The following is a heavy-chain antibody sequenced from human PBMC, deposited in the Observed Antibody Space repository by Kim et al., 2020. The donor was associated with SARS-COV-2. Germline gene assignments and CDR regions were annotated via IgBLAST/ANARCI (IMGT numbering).Heavy chain of an antibody. CDR3: ARGTPSYHYDSSGQRVYYYNGMDV. V-gene: IGHV4-34*01. CDR2: INLSGAT. J-gene: IGHJ6*02. CDR1: GGSLSGFF. Sequence: SETLSLTCGVSGGSLSGFFWNWIRQSPGRGLEWLGEINLSGATKYNPSLKSRLTMSVESSKNQFSLTLNSVTAADTAVYYCARGTPSYHYDSSGQRVYYYNGMDVWGQGTTVTVSS. D-gene: IGHD3-22*01.